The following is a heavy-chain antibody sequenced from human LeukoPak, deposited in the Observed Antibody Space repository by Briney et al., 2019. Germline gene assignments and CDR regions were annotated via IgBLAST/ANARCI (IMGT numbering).Heavy chain of an antibody. CDR1: GFTFSSFA. J-gene: IGHJ5*02. V-gene: IGHV3-23*01. Sequence: GGSLRLSCAASGFTFSSFAMTWVRRAPGKGLEWVSSITGSHGRTYNTDSVKGRFTISRDNSQNTLYLQMNSLTAEDTAVYYCTKDPNGDYVGAFDPWGQGTLVTVSS. D-gene: IGHD4-17*01. CDR3: TKDPNGDYVGAFDP. CDR2: ITGSHGRT.